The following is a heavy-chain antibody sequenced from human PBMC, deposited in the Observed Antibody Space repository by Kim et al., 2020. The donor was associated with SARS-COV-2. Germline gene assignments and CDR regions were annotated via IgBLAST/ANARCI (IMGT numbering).Heavy chain of an antibody. CDR2: IYHSGST. CDR1: GGSISSSNW. D-gene: IGHD5-12*01. Sequence: SETLSLTCAVSGGSISSSNWWSWVRQPPGKGLEWIGEIYHSGSTNYNPSLKSRVTISVDKSKNQFSLKLSSVTAADTAVYYCARRTRATSDNWNDGWGQGTLVTVSS. CDR3: ARRTRATSDNWNDG. J-gene: IGHJ5*02. V-gene: IGHV4-4*02.